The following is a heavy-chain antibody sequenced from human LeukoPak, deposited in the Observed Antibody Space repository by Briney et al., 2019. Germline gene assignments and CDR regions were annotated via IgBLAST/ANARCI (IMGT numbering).Heavy chain of an antibody. CDR1: GFIFRDYW. V-gene: IGHV3-74*01. CDR2: IDRDGFPT. CDR3: AASRWSGALDF. J-gene: IGHJ4*02. Sequence: PGGSLRLSCAASGFIFRDYWMLWVRQAPGKGPIWVARIDRDGFPTIYADSVKGRFTVSRSNARNTLYLQMDDLRDDDSAVYYCAASRWSGALDFWGKGSLVTVSS. D-gene: IGHD3-3*01.